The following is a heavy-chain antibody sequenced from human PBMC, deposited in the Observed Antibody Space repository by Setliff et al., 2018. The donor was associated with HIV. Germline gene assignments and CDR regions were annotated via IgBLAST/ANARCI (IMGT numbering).Heavy chain of an antibody. Sequence: NPSETLSLTCTVSGGSIGSTDYYWGWIRQPPGKGLEWIGTIDDSGNTYYNPSLKSRVTISVDTSKNQFSLKLSSVTAADTAVYYCASGEVDFVWGSYSPVPIWGQGTMVTVSS. D-gene: IGHD3-16*01. CDR2: IDDSGNT. J-gene: IGHJ3*02. CDR1: GGSIGSTDYY. CDR3: ASGEVDFVWGSYSPVPI. V-gene: IGHV4-39*07.